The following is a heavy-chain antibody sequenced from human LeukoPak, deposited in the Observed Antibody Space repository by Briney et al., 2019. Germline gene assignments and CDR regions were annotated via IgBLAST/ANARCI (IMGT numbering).Heavy chain of an antibody. D-gene: IGHD5-18*01. J-gene: IGHJ4*02. CDR3: VREARGYHYTYFDY. Sequence: GGSLRLSCTASGFTLGGHDMHWVRQTTGGGLEWVAAVSSGHHAFYADSVQGRFAVSRVDGRNSLYLQMNSLRGGETAVYYCVREARGYHYTYFDYWGQGSLVTVSS. V-gene: IGHV3-13*01. CDR2: VSSGHHA. CDR1: GFTLGGHD.